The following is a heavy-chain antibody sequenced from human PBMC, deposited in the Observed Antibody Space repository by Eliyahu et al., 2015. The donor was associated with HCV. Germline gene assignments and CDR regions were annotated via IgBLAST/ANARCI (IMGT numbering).Heavy chain of an antibody. Sequence: EVQLVESGGGLVQPGGSLXLSGAVSGFTVXSSYMNWVRQAPGRGLEWVSVIYSGGGTNYADSVKGRFTISRDNSKSTLYLQMNSLRAEDTAVYYCARVRLDNNYYYGMDVWGQGTTVTVSS. V-gene: IGHV3-66*01. J-gene: IGHJ6*02. CDR3: ARVRLDNNYYYGMDV. D-gene: IGHD2-2*03. CDR2: IYSGGGT. CDR1: GFTVXSSY.